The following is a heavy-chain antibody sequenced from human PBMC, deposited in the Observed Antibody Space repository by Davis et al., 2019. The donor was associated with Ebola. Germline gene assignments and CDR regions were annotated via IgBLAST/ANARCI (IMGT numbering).Heavy chain of an antibody. J-gene: IGHJ1*01. Sequence: GESLKISCAASGFTFSTFAMHWVRQAPGKGLEWVAAVWHDGGKKDYADSVKGRFTISRDNSNNTLYLQMNSLRVEDTAIYYCAREWYTGSYLHKYFQYWGQGTLATVSS. CDR2: VWHDGGKK. D-gene: IGHD1-26*01. CDR1: GFTFSTFA. V-gene: IGHV3-33*01. CDR3: AREWYTGSYLHKYFQY.